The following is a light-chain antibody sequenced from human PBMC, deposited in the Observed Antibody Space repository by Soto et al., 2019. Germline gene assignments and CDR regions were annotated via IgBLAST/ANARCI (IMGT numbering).Light chain of an antibody. V-gene: IGKV3-15*01. CDR1: QSVTNSY. J-gene: IGKJ4*01. Sequence: EIVMTQSPVTLSVSPGERATLSCRASQSVTNSYLAWYQQKPGQAPRLLIYGASSRATGIPTRFSGSGSGTEFTLTIDSLQSEDFAIYFCQQYNNWPGTFGGGTKVDIK. CDR2: GAS. CDR3: QQYNNWPGT.